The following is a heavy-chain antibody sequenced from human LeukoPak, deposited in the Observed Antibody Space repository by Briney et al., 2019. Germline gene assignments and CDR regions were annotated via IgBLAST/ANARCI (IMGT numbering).Heavy chain of an antibody. CDR3: AKGSTYYDILTGYFLDY. CDR2: IRYDGSNK. Sequence: GGSLRLSCAASGFTFSSYGMHWVRQAPGKGLEWVAFIRYDGSNKYYADSVKGRFTISRDNSKNTLYLQMNSLRAEDTAVYYCAKGSTYYDILTGYFLDYWGQGTLVTVSS. J-gene: IGHJ4*02. D-gene: IGHD3-9*01. CDR1: GFTFSSYG. V-gene: IGHV3-30*02.